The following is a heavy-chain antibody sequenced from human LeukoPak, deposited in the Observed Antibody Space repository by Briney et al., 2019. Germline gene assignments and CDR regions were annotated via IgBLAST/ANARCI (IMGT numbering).Heavy chain of an antibody. V-gene: IGHV1-2*02. CDR1: GYTFTSYG. J-gene: IGHJ4*02. D-gene: IGHD3-10*01. Sequence: ASVKVSCKASGYTFTSYGISWVRQAPGQGLEWMGWINPNSGGTNYAQKFQGRVTMTRDTSISTAYMELSRLRSDDTAVYYCALSGSGSYLEYWGQGTLVTVSS. CDR2: INPNSGGT. CDR3: ALSGSGSYLEY.